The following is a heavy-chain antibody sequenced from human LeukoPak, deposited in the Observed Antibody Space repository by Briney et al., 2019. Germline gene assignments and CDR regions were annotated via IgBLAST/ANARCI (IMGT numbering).Heavy chain of an antibody. CDR2: ISGSGGGT. V-gene: IGHV3-23*01. CDR1: GFTFSSYA. Sequence: GGSLRLSCAASGFTFSSYAMSWVRQAPGKGLEWVSAISGSGGGTYYADSVKGRFTISRDNSKNTLYLQMNSLRAEDTAVYYCSRRDGYNYDYWGQGTLVTVSS. J-gene: IGHJ4*02. D-gene: IGHD5-24*01. CDR3: SRRDGYNYDY.